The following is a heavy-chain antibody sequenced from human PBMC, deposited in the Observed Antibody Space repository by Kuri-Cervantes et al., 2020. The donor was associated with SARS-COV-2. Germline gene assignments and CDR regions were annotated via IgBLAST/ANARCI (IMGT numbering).Heavy chain of an antibody. V-gene: IGHV3-30-3*01. Sequence: GESLKISCAASGFTFSSYAMHWVRQAPGKGLEWVAVISYDGSNKYYADSVKGRFTISRDNSKNTLYLQMNSLRAEDTAVYYCARATYYDFWSGYYPSENYFDYWGQGTLVTVSS. J-gene: IGHJ4*02. CDR1: GFTFSSYA. CDR3: ARATYYDFWSGYYPSENYFDY. D-gene: IGHD3-3*01. CDR2: ISYDGSNK.